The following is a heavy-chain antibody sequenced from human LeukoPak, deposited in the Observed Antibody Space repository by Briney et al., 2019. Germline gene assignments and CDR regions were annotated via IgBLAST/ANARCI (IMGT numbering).Heavy chain of an antibody. CDR3: ARAEPDGWFDP. D-gene: IGHD1-14*01. J-gene: IGHJ5*02. V-gene: IGHV4-30-4*08. Sequence: SETLSLTCAVYGGSFSGYYWSWIRQPPGKGLEWIGYIYYSGSTYYNPSLKSRVTISVDTSKKQFSLRLSSVTAADTAVYHCARAEPDGWFDPWGQGTLVTVSS. CDR1: GGSFSGYY. CDR2: IYYSGST.